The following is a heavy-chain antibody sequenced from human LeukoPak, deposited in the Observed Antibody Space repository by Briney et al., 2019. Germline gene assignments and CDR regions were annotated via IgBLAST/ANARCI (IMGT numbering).Heavy chain of an antibody. CDR2: INHSGST. CDR1: GGSFSGYY. J-gene: IGHJ5*02. V-gene: IGHV4-34*01. Sequence: WETLSLTCAVYGGSFSGYYWSWIRQPPGKGLEWIGEINHSGSTNYNPSLKSRVTISVDTSKNQFSLKLSSVTAADTAVYYCADSSGTWWFDPWGQGTLVTVSS. D-gene: IGHD1-1*01. CDR3: ADSSGTWWFDP.